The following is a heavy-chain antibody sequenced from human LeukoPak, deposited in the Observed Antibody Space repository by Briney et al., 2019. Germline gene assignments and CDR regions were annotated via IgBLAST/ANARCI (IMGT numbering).Heavy chain of an antibody. V-gene: IGHV4-59*01. CDR3: ARDRGRIFGVDTYFDY. CDR1: GGSISSYY. CDR2: IYYSGST. D-gene: IGHD3-3*01. Sequence: PSETLSLTCTVSGGSISSYYWSWIRQPPGKGLEWIGYIYYSGSTNYNPSLKSRVTISVDTSKNQFSLKLSSVTAADTAVYYCARDRGRIFGVDTYFDYWGQGTLVTVSS. J-gene: IGHJ4*02.